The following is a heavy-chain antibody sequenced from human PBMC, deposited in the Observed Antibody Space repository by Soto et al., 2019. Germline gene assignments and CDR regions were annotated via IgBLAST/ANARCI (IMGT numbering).Heavy chain of an antibody. CDR3: AHSTAHDFWSGYSYDAFDI. J-gene: IGHJ3*02. CDR2: IYWNDDK. Sequence: SGPTLVNPTQTLTLTCSFSGIPLNTRGVGVGWIRQPPGKALEWLALIYWNDDKRYSPSLKSRLTITKDTSKNQVVLTMTNMDPVDTATYYCAHSTAHDFWSGYSYDAFDIWGQGTMVTVSS. V-gene: IGHV2-5*01. D-gene: IGHD3-3*01. CDR1: GIPLNTRGVG.